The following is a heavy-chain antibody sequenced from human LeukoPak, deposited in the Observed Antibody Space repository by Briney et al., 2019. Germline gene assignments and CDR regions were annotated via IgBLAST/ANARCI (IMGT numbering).Heavy chain of an antibody. Sequence: SETLSLTCAVYGGSFSGYYWSWIRQPPGKGLEWIGYIYYSGSTNYNPSLKSRVTISVDTSKNQFSLKLSSVTAADTAVYYCARWSTAMAPAFNWFDPWGQGTLVTVSS. D-gene: IGHD5-18*01. V-gene: IGHV4-59*01. CDR1: GGSFSGYY. J-gene: IGHJ5*02. CDR3: ARWSTAMAPAFNWFDP. CDR2: IYYSGST.